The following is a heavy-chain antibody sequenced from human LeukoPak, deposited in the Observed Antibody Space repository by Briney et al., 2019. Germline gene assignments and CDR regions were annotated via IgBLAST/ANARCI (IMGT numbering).Heavy chain of an antibody. D-gene: IGHD3-22*01. V-gene: IGHV3-23*01. CDR3: ANKPDDSRGYYYAYLDAFDI. Sequence: GGSLRLSCAASGFTFSSYAMSWVRQAPGKGLEWVSAISGSGGSTYYADSVKGRFTISRDNSKNTLYLQMNSLRAEDTAVYYCANKPDDSRGYYYAYLDAFDIWGQGTMVTVSS. CDR1: GFTFSSYA. J-gene: IGHJ3*02. CDR2: ISGSGGST.